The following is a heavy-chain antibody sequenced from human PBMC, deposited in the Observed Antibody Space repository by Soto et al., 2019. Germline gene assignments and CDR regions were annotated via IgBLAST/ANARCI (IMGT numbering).Heavy chain of an antibody. D-gene: IGHD3-22*01. V-gene: IGHV3-23*01. CDR3: AKDFSDSSGPIKVGDY. Sequence: HPGGSLRLSCAASGFTFSSYAMSWVRQAPGKGLEWVSAISGSGGSTYYADSVKGRFTISRDNSKNTLYLQMNSLRAEDTAVYYCAKDFSDSSGPIKVGDYWGQGTLVTVSS. CDR1: GFTFSSYA. CDR2: ISGSGGST. J-gene: IGHJ4*02.